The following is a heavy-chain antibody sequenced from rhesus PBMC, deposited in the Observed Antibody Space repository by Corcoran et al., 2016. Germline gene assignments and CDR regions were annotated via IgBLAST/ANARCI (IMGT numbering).Heavy chain of an antibody. Sequence: LQLQESGPGLVKPSETLSLTCAVSGGSISSNSWTWTRTPPGKGLVEIGRISGDDRSTDYNPSLRSRVTISTDTSKTQFSLKVDSVTAADTAVYYCVGLMVAGPVEYWGQGVLVTVSS. CDR3: VGLMVAGPVEY. J-gene: IGHJ4*01. CDR1: GGSISSNS. V-gene: IGHV4-173*01. CDR2: ISGDDRST. D-gene: IGHD6-37*01.